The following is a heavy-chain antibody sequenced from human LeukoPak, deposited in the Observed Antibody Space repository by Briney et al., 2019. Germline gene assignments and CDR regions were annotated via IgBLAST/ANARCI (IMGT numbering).Heavy chain of an antibody. CDR3: ARENWRSKSIDFDS. CDR1: GVSFSGYY. V-gene: IGHV4-34*01. Sequence: PSETLSLTCAVYGVSFSGYYWSWIRQPPGKGLEWIGEINHSGSTNYNPSLKSRVTISVDTSKNQFSLRLSSVTAADAAAYFCARENWRSKSIDFDSWGQGTLVTVSS. J-gene: IGHJ4*02. D-gene: IGHD6-6*01. CDR2: INHSGST.